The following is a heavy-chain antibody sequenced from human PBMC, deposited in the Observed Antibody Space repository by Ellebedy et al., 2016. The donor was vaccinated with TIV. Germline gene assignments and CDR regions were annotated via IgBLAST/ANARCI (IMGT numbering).Heavy chain of an antibody. D-gene: IGHD2-2*01. Sequence: GESLKISCSASGFTFSSAWMSWVRQAPGKGLEWVGRIKSNTDGGTTDYTAPVKGRFTISRDDSKNTLYLQMNSMETEDTAVYFCTTYLYCGSSGCHYGRVDNWGQGTLVTVSS. CDR2: IKSNTDGGTT. V-gene: IGHV3-15*01. CDR1: GFTFSSAW. J-gene: IGHJ4*02. CDR3: TTYLYCGSSGCHYGRVDN.